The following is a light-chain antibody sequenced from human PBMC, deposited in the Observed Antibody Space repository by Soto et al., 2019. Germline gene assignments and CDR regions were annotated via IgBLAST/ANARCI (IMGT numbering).Light chain of an antibody. J-gene: IGKJ1*01. CDR1: QGISNY. CDR3: QQYNSYSPWT. V-gene: IGKV1-5*01. CDR2: DAS. Sequence: DIQMTQSPSSPSASVGDRFTISCQASQGISNYLAWYQQKPGKAPKLLIYDASSLESGVPSRFSGSGSGTEFTLTISSLQPDDFATYYCQQYNSYSPWTFGQGIKVDI.